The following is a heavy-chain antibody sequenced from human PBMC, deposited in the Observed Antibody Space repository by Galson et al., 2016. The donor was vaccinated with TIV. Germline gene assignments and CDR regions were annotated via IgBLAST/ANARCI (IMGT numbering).Heavy chain of an antibody. CDR3: AREFYDVLTGPINFYYGMDI. CDR2: ISHSGNA. CDR1: GGSLSGYF. Sequence: ETLSLTCAVSGGSLSGYFWTWIRQAPGKGLEWIGEISHSGNARHNPSLESRVTLSIDTSKSQLSLQMSSVTAADTAVYYCAREFYDVLTGPINFYYGMDIWGQGTTVTVS. V-gene: IGHV4-34*01. J-gene: IGHJ6*02. D-gene: IGHD3-9*01.